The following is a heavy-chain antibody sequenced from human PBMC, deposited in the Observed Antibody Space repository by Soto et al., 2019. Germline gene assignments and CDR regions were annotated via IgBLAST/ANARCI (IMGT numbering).Heavy chain of an antibody. CDR3: ARRYGLSAFDI. D-gene: IGHD3-10*01. CDR1: GGYISSYY. CDR2: IYYSGST. J-gene: IGHJ3*02. V-gene: IGHV4-59*08. Sequence: SETLSLTCTVYGGYISSYYWSWIRQPPGKGLEWIGDIYYSGSTNYNPSLKSRVTISVDTSKNQFSLKLSSVTAADTAVYFCARRYGLSAFDIWGQGTMVTV.